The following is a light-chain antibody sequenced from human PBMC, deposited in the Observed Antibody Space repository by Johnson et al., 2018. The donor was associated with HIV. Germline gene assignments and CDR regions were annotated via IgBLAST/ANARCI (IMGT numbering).Light chain of an antibody. J-gene: IGLJ1*01. V-gene: IGLV1-51*02. CDR2: ENN. Sequence: QSVLTQPPSVSAAPGQKVTISCSGSSSNIGNNYVSWYQQLPGTAPKLLIYENNKRPSVIPDRFSGSKSGTSATLGITGLQTGDEADYYCGTWDSSLSASYVFGTGTKFTVL. CDR3: GTWDSSLSASYV. CDR1: SSNIGNNY.